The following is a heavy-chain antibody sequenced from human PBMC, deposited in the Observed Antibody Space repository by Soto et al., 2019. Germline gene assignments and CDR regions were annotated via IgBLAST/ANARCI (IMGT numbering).Heavy chain of an antibody. Sequence: QTLSLTCAISVDSVSSNSAAWNWIRQSPSRGPEWLGRTYYRSKWYNDYAVSVKSRITINPDTSKNQFSLQLNSVTPEDTAVYYCARGHRRTIFRVVIKVNWFDPWGQGTLVTVSS. CDR3: ARGHRRTIFRVVIKVNWFDP. CDR1: VDSVSSNSAA. V-gene: IGHV6-1*01. D-gene: IGHD3-3*01. CDR2: TYYRSKWYN. J-gene: IGHJ5*02.